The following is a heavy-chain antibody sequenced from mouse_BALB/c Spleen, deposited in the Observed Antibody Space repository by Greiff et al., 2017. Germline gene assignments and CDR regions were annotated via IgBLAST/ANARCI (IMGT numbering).Heavy chain of an antibody. CDR3: APIYYGYDDYFDY. V-gene: IGHV14-3*02. J-gene: IGHJ2*01. Sequence: VQLKESGAELVKPGASVKLSCTASGFNIKDTYMHWVKQRPEQGLEWIGRIDPANGNTKYDPKFQGKATITADTSSNTAYLQLSSLTSEDTAVYYCAPIYYGYDDYFDYWGQGTTLTVSS. CDR1: GFNIKDTY. D-gene: IGHD2-2*01. CDR2: IDPANGNT.